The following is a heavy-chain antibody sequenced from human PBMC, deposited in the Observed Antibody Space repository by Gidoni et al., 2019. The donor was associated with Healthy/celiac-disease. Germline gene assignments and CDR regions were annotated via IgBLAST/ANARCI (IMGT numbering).Heavy chain of an antibody. CDR2: INHCGST. Sequence: QLQLQPCGAGLLKPSETLSLTCAVYGGSFSAYYWSWIRQPPGKGLEWIGEINHCGSTNYNPSLKSRVTISVDTSKNQFSLKLSSVTAADTAVYYCARPQLPWLAFDLWGRGTLVTVSS. J-gene: IGHJ2*01. CDR3: ARPQLPWLAFDL. V-gene: IGHV4-34*01. D-gene: IGHD2-2*01. CDR1: GGSFSAYY.